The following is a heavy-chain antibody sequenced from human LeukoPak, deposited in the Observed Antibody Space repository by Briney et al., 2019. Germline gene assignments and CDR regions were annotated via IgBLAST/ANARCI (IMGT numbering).Heavy chain of an antibody. D-gene: IGHD3-9*01. CDR1: GFTFSNYA. J-gene: IGHJ4*02. CDR2: ILGSVGST. CDR3: AKWGDYDVLTGYYVPDY. Sequence: GASLRLSCAASGFTFSNYAMGWVRHAPGEGLEWVSAILGSVGSTYYADSVKGRFTVSRDNSKSTLYLQMNSLRAEDTALYYCAKWGDYDVLTGYYVPDYWGQGTLVTVSS. V-gene: IGHV3-23*01.